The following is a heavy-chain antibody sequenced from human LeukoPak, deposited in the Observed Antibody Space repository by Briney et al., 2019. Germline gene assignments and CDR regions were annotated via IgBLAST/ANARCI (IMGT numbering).Heavy chain of an antibody. CDR3: ARGRDDYVWGSYRPGWFDP. V-gene: IGHV1-18*01. CDR1: GGTFSSYA. J-gene: IGHJ5*02. CDR2: ISAYNGNT. Sequence: ASVKVSCKASGGTFSSYAISWVRQAPGQGLEWMGWISAYNGNTNYAQKLQGRVTMTTDTSTSTAYMELRSLRSDDTAVYYCARGRDDYVWGSYRPGWFDPWGQGTLVTVSS. D-gene: IGHD3-16*02.